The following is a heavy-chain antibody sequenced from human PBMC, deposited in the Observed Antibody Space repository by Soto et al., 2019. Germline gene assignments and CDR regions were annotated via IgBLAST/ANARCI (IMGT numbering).Heavy chain of an antibody. D-gene: IGHD5-18*01. J-gene: IGHJ4*02. CDR2: ISYDGSNK. CDR1: GFTFSSYA. V-gene: IGHV3-30-3*01. Sequence: QVQLVESGGGVVQPGRSLRLSCAASGFTFSSYAMHWVRQAPGKGLEWVAVISYDGSNKYYADSVKGRFTISRDNSKNTLYLQMNSLRAEDTAVYYCARALVPFVDTAIPDYWGQGTLVTVSS. CDR3: ARALVPFVDTAIPDY.